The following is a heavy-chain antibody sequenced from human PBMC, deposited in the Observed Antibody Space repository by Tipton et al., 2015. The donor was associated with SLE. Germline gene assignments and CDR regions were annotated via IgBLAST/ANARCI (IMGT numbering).Heavy chain of an antibody. J-gene: IGHJ6*02. CDR2: IYYSGST. D-gene: IGHD3-3*01. CDR1: GGSISSYY. V-gene: IGHV4-59*08. CDR3: ARQGGEWLFYYYDMDV. Sequence: TLSLTCTVSGGSISSYYWSWIRQPPGKGLEWIGYIYYSGSTNYNPSLKSRVTISVDTSKNQFSLKLSSVTAADTAVYYCARQGGEWLFYYYDMDVWGQGTTVTVSS.